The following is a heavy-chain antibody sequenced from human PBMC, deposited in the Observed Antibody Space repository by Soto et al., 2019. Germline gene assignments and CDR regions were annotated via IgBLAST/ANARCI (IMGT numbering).Heavy chain of an antibody. CDR2: ISGSGGST. CDR3: AKEGSGYCSGGGCYFDY. CDR1: GFTFSSYA. D-gene: IGHD2-15*01. V-gene: IGHV3-23*01. Sequence: GGSLRLSCAASGFTFSSYAMSWVRQAPGKGLEWVSAISGSGGSTYYADSVKGRFTISRDNSKNTLYLQMNSLRAEDTAVYYCAKEGSGYCSGGGCYFDYWGQGTLVTVSS. J-gene: IGHJ4*02.